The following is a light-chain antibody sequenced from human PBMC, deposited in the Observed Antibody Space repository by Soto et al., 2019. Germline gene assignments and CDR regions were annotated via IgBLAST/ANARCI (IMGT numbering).Light chain of an antibody. CDR2: DVS. J-gene: IGLJ2*01. V-gene: IGLV2-14*01. Sequence: QSVLTQPASVSGSPGQSITISCTGTSSDGGGYNYVSWYQQHPGKAPKLMIYDVSNRPSGVSNRFSGSKSGNTASLTISGLQAEAAADYYCSSYTSSSTLYVVFGGGTQLTVL. CDR3: SSYTSSSTLYVV. CDR1: SSDGGGYNY.